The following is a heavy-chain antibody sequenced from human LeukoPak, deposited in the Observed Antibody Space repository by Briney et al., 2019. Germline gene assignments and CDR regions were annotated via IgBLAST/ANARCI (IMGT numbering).Heavy chain of an antibody. V-gene: IGHV4-34*01. CDR2: INHSGST. CDR1: GGSFSGYY. CDR3: ATASQADYDILTGYYSFDY. D-gene: IGHD3-9*01. J-gene: IGHJ4*02. Sequence: KSSETLSLTCAVYGGSFSGYYWSWIRQPPGKGLEWIGEINHSGSTNYNPSLKSRVTISEDTSKNQFSLKLSSVTAADTAVYYCATASQADYDILTGYYSFDYWGQGTLVTVSS.